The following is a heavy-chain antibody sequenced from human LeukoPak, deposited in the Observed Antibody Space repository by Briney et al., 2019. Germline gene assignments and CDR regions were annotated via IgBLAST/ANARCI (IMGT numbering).Heavy chain of an antibody. D-gene: IGHD1-1*01. CDR3: MKEVGVSGAGTRGDFCY. Sequence: GGTLRLSCAASGFTFSGYAMSWVRQAPGKGLVCVSSISGSGGSTYYADSVKGRFTISRDNSKHTLYLQMSSLRAEDTALYYFMKEVGVSGAGTRGDFCYWGQGTLVTVS. CDR1: GFTFSGYA. V-gene: IGHV3-23*01. CDR2: ISGSGGST. J-gene: IGHJ4*02.